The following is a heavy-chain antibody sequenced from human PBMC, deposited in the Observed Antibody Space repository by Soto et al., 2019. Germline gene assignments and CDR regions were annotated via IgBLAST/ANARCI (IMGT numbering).Heavy chain of an antibody. Sequence: QVQLVESGGGVVQPGRSLRLSCAASGFTFSSYGMHWVRQAPGKGLEWVAVISYDGSNKYYADSVKGRFTISRDNSKNTLYLQMNSLRAEDTAVSYCAKDRGVRGYSGYVVDWGQGTLVTVSS. D-gene: IGHD5-12*01. V-gene: IGHV3-30*18. CDR2: ISYDGSNK. CDR1: GFTFSSYG. J-gene: IGHJ4*02. CDR3: AKDRGVRGYSGYVVD.